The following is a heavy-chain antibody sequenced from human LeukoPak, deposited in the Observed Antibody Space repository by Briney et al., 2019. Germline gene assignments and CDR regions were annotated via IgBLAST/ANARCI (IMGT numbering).Heavy chain of an antibody. J-gene: IGHJ4*02. CDR1: GFTFSDYA. CDR3: ARTGPYTAMVKNFDY. CDR2: IPYDGSNK. V-gene: IGHV3-30-3*01. Sequence: GGSLRLSCAASGFTFSDYAMHWVRQAPGKGLEWVAVIPYDGSNKYYADSVKGRFTISRDNSKNTLHLRMNSLRAEDTAVYYCARTGPYTAMVKNFDYWGQGTLVTVSS. D-gene: IGHD5-18*01.